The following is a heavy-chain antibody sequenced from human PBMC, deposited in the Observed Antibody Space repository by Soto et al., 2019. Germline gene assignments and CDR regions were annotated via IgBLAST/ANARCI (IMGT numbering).Heavy chain of an antibody. CDR2: ISGSGGST. D-gene: IGHD2-15*01. CDR1: GFTFSSYA. Sequence: PGGSLRLSCAASGFTFSSYAMSWVRQAPGKGLEWVSAISGSGGSTYYADSVKGRFTISRDNSKNTLYLQMNSLRAEDTAAYYCAKDLRGYCSGGSCPCPPDYGMDVWGQGTTVTVSS. V-gene: IGHV3-23*01. J-gene: IGHJ6*02. CDR3: AKDLRGYCSGGSCPCPPDYGMDV.